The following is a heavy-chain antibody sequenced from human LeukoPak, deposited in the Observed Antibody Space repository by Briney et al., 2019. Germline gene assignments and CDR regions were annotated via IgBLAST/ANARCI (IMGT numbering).Heavy chain of an antibody. CDR1: GGSISSYY. Sequence: SETLSLTCTVSGGSISSYYWSWIRQPPGKGLEWIGYIYYSGSTNYNPSLKSRVTISVDTSKNQFSLKLSSVTAADTAVYYCVRDMVRGVMKTDNWFDPWGQGTLVTVSS. D-gene: IGHD3-10*01. CDR3: VRDMVRGVMKTDNWFDP. V-gene: IGHV4-59*01. J-gene: IGHJ5*02. CDR2: IYYSGST.